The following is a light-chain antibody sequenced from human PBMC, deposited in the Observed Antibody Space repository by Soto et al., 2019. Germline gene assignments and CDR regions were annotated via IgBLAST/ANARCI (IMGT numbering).Light chain of an antibody. CDR3: QSYASGLRAYL. V-gene: IGLV1-40*01. J-gene: IGLJ1*01. Sequence: QSVLTQPPSVSGAPGQRVTISCSGSNSNIGSRYDVQWFQQVPGTVPKLLIYGNDNRPSGVPDRFSGSKSGTSASLAITGLQAEDEADYYSQSYASGLRAYLFAPGTQLPVL. CDR1: NSNIGSRYD. CDR2: GND.